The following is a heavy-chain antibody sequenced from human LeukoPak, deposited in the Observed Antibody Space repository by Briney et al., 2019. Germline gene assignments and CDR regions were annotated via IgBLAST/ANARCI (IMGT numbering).Heavy chain of an antibody. V-gene: IGHV1-8*01. J-gene: IGHJ6*02. CDR2: MNPNSGAT. CDR1: GYTFTSYD. CDR3: ARNLYGGNSDYYYYGMDV. Sequence: ASVKVSCKASGYTFTSYDFNWLRQATGQGPEWMGWMNPNSGATGYAQKFQGRVTMTRSASINTAYMELTDLRSEDTAVYYCARNLYGGNSDYYYYGMDVWGQGTTVTVSS. D-gene: IGHD4-23*01.